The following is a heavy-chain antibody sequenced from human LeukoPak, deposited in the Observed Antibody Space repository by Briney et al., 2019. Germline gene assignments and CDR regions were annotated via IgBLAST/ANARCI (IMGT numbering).Heavy chain of an antibody. CDR3: ARDTSNSPDY. CDR2: INSDGSST. V-gene: IGHV3-74*01. Sequence: GGSLRLSCAASGFTLSSYAMSWVRQAPGKGLVWVSRINSDGSSTRYADSVKGRFTISRDNAKNTLYLQMNSLRAEDTAVYYCARDTSNSPDYWGQGTLVTVSS. CDR1: GFTLSSYA. J-gene: IGHJ4*02. D-gene: IGHD4-11*01.